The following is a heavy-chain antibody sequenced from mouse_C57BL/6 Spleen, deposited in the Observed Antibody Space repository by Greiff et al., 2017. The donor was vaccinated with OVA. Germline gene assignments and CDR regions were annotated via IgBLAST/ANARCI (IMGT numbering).Heavy chain of an antibody. CDR2: IDPETGGT. CDR1: GYTFTDYE. V-gene: IGHV1-15*01. CDR3: TRWPPSRAMDY. J-gene: IGHJ4*01. Sequence: QVQLQQSGAELVRPGASVTLSCKASGYTFTDYEMHWVKQTPVHGLEWIGAIDPETGGTAYNQKFKGKAILTADKSSSTAYMELRSLTSEDSAVYYCTRWPPSRAMDYWGQGTSGTVSS. D-gene: IGHD6-1*01.